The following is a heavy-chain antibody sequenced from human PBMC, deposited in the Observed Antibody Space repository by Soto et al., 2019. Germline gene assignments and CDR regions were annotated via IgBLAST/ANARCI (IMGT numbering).Heavy chain of an antibody. CDR3: AKDPRPYSNSEYYFDY. D-gene: IGHD4-4*01. CDR1: GFTFSSYG. V-gene: IGHV3-30*18. J-gene: IGHJ4*02. CDR2: ISYDGSNK. Sequence: GGSLRLSCAASGFTFSSYGMHWVRQAPGKGLEWVAVISYDGSNKYYADSVKGRFTISRDNSKNTLYLQMNSLRAEDTAVYYCAKDPRPYSNSEYYFDYWGQGTLVTVSS.